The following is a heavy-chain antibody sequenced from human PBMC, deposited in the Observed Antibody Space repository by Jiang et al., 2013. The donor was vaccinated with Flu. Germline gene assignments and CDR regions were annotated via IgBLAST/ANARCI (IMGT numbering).Heavy chain of an antibody. Sequence: KPTQTLTPTCTVSGFSLTTSGVGVGWIRQPPGKALEWLALIYWDDDKRYSPSLKTRLTITKDTSKNQVVLTMTNMDPLDTATYYCARSSRRQYSTSSNWFDPWGQGTLVTVSS. CDR2: IYWDDDK. J-gene: IGHJ5*02. CDR1: GFSLTTSGVG. D-gene: IGHD6-13*01. V-gene: IGHV2-5*02. CDR3: ARSSRRQYSTSSNWFDP.